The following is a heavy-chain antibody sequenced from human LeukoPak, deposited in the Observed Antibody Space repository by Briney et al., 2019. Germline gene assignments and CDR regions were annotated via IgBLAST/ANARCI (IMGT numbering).Heavy chain of an antibody. J-gene: IGHJ5*02. Sequence: GASVKVSCKASGYTFTSYDINWVRQATGQGLEWMGWMNPNSGNTGYAQKFQGRVTMTRDTSTSTVYMELSNLRSEDTAVYYCARAQSSGWWFYNWFDPWGQGTLVTVSS. CDR1: GYTFTSYD. CDR3: ARAQSSGWWFYNWFDP. V-gene: IGHV1-8*01. D-gene: IGHD6-19*01. CDR2: MNPNSGNT.